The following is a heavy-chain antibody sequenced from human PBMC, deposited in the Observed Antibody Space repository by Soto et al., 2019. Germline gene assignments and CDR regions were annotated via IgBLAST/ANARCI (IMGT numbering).Heavy chain of an antibody. CDR1: GGSFNTYG. V-gene: IGHV1-69*06. CDR2: IIPLLGTP. D-gene: IGHD3-22*01. CDR3: ARSSTTYYYQSSPYWPDKELDI. J-gene: IGHJ4*02. Sequence: QVQLVQSGAEMMKSGSSVKVSCKVSGGSFNTYGIGWGRQAPGQGLEWMGEIIPLLGTPNYAQRFQGRVTISADKSTKTGYMELSSLTSEDTAVYYCARSSTTYYYQSSPYWPDKELDIWGQGTLITVSS.